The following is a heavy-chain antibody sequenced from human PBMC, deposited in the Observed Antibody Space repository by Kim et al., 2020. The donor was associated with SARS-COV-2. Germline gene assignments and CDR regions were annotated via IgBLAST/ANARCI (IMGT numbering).Heavy chain of an antibody. Sequence: ASVKVSCKASGYTFTSYAMHWVRQAPGQRLEWMGWINAGNGNTKYSQKFQGRVTITRDTSASTAYMELSSLRSEDTAVYYCARVDVPYYYGSGSYYSGYDYWGQGTLVTVSS. V-gene: IGHV1-3*01. CDR2: INAGNGNT. J-gene: IGHJ4*02. D-gene: IGHD3-10*01. CDR3: ARVDVPYYYGSGSYYSGYDY. CDR1: GYTFTSYA.